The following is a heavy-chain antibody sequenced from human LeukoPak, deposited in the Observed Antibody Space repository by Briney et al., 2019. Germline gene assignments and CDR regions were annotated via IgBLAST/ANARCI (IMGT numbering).Heavy chain of an antibody. CDR1: GFTFSSYA. J-gene: IGHJ4*02. D-gene: IGHD1-26*01. Sequence: PTGGSLRLSCAASGFTFSSYAMNWVRQAPGKGLEWVSGISGSDGSTYHADSVKGRFTISRDNSKNTLYLQMNSLRAEDTAVYYCAKDPSSGSYYAHLDYWGQGTLVTVSS. CDR2: ISGSDGST. V-gene: IGHV3-23*01. CDR3: AKDPSSGSYYAHLDY.